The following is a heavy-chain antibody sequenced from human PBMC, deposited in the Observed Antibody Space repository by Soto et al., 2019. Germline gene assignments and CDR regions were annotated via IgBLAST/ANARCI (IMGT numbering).Heavy chain of an antibody. CDR2: ISYDGSNK. CDR1: GFTFSSYG. D-gene: IGHD4-4*01. J-gene: IGHJ4*02. CDR3: VKDPSEVYSTPGYFDY. V-gene: IGHV3-30*18. Sequence: PGGSLRLSCAASGFTFSSYGMHWVRQAPGKGLEWVAVISYDGSNKYYADSVKGRFTISRDNSKNTLYLQMNSLRAEDTAVYYCVKDPSEVYSTPGYFDYWGQGTLVTVSS.